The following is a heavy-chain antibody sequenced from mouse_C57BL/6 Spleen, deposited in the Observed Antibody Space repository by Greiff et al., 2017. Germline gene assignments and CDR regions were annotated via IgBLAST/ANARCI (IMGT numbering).Heavy chain of an antibody. CDR2: INYDGSST. D-gene: IGHD2-4*01. J-gene: IGHJ4*01. V-gene: IGHV5-16*01. CDR1: GFTFSDYY. Sequence: EVQLVESEGGLVQPGSSMKLSCTASGFTFSDYYMAWVRQVPEKGLEWVANINYDGSSTYYLDSLKSRFIISRDNAKNILYLQMSSLKSEDTATYYCARYDYDDYAMDYWGQGTSVTVSS. CDR3: ARYDYDDYAMDY.